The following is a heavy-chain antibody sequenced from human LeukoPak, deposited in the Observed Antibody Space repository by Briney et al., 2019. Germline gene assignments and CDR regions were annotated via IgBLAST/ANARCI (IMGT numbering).Heavy chain of an antibody. CDR2: ISYDGSNK. CDR1: GFTFSSYA. D-gene: IGHD3-22*01. J-gene: IGHJ6*02. CDR3: ASKYYYDSSGYYYDGMDV. Sequence: PGGSLRLSCAASGFTFSSYAMRWVRQAPGKGLEWVAVISYDGSNKYYADSVKGRFTISRDNSKNTLYLQMNSLRAEDTAVYYCASKYYYDSSGYYYDGMDVWGQGTTVTVSS. V-gene: IGHV3-30-3*01.